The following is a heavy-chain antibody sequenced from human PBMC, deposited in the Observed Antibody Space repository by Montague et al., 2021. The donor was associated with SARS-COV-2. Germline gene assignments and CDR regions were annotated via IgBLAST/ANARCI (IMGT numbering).Heavy chain of an antibody. J-gene: IGHJ5*02. D-gene: IGHD3-10*01. V-gene: IGHV4-59*01. CDR2: IYYSGST. CDR3: EREGSGSYYNGWFDP. CDR1: GGSISSYY. Sequence: SETLSLTCTVSGGSISSYYWSWIRQPPGKGLEWIGYIYYSGSTNYNPSLKSRVTISVDTSKNQFSLKLSSVTAADTAVYYCEREGSGSYYNGWFDPWGQGTLVTVSS.